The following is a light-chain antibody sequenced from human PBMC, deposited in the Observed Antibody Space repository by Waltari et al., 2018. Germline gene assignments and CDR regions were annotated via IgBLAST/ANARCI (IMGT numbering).Light chain of an antibody. J-gene: IGLJ2*01. CDR2: DVS. CDR3: SSYTSSSTLV. CDR1: SSHVGGHNY. Sequence: QSALTQPASVSGSPGQSITISCTGTSSHVGGHNYVSWYKQHPGKAPKLLSYDVSNRPSGVSNRFPGSKSGTTASLTISGLQAEDEADYYCSSYTSSSTLVFGGGTKLTVL. V-gene: IGLV2-14*03.